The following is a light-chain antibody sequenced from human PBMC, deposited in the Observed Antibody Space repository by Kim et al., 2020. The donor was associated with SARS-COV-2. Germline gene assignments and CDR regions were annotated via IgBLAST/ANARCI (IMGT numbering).Light chain of an antibody. V-gene: IGLV6-57*01. CDR1: GGSIATDF. J-gene: IGLJ2*01. CDR3: QSYDDNKWV. CDR2: GDQ. Sequence: NFMLTQPPSVSESPGKTVILTCTRSGGSIATDFVQWIRQRPGSCPTTVIYGDQQRPSGVPDRFSGSVDSSSNSASPTISGLKTEDGADYYCQSYDDNKWVFGGGTQLTVL.